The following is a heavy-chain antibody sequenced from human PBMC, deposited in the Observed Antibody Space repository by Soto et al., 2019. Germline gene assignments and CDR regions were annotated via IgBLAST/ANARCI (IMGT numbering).Heavy chain of an antibody. Sequence: SETLSLTCTVSGGSINTFYWSWVRQPAGKGLEWIGRIFSSGSTSFNPSLESRVAMSVDTSKNHFSLNLSSVTAADMAVYYCAREGSYSAYNFAHGIQLWSFDFWGQGARVTVSA. CDR3: AREGSYSAYNFAHGIQLWSFDF. V-gene: IGHV4-4*07. J-gene: IGHJ4*02. CDR2: IFSSGST. CDR1: GGSINTFY. D-gene: IGHD5-12*01.